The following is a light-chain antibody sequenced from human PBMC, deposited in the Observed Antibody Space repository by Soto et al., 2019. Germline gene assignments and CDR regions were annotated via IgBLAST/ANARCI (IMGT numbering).Light chain of an antibody. J-gene: IGKJ2*01. V-gene: IGKV3-20*01. CDR2: GSS. CDR1: QSVSNNY. Sequence: EVVLTQSPGTLSLSPGERATLSCRASQSVSNNYLAWYQQKAGQAPRLLIFGSSDRAAGIPDRCSGSGSWTDFTITISRLEPEDFAVYYCQQYGSSYPYTFGQGTNVEIK. CDR3: QQYGSSYPYT.